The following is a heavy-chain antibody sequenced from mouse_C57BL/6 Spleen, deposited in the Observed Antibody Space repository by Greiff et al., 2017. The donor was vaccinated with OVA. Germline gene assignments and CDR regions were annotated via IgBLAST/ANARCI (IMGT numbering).Heavy chain of an antibody. V-gene: IGHV1-82*01. CDR3: ARNGNYYDFDD. CDR1: GYAFSSSW. CDR2: IYPGDGDT. Sequence: VQLQQSGPELVKPGASVKISCKASGYAFSSSWMNWVKQRPGKGLEWIGRIYPGDGDTNYNGKFKGKATLTADKSSSTAYMQLSSLTSEDSAVYFCARNGNYYDFDDWGQGTTLTVAS. J-gene: IGHJ2*01. D-gene: IGHD2-1*01.